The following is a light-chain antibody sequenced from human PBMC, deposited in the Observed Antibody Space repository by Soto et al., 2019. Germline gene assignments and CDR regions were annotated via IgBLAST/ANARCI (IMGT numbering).Light chain of an antibody. CDR2: EVS. CDR1: SCDVGSYNL. J-gene: IGLJ2*01. Sequence: QSALTQPASVSGSPGQSITISCTGTSCDVGSYNLVSWYQQHPGKAPKLMIYEVSKRPSGVSNRFSGSKSGNTASLTISGLQAEDEADYYCCSYAGSSTFDVVFGGGTKLTVL. V-gene: IGLV2-23*02. CDR3: CSYAGSSTFDVV.